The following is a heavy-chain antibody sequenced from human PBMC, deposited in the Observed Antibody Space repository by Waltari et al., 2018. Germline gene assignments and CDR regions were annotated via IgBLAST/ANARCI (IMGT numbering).Heavy chain of an antibody. CDR2: SNPNSGGT. D-gene: IGHD3-3*01. CDR1: GYTFTGYY. J-gene: IGHJ4*02. CDR3: ARGPSLPAYDFWSGYCDY. V-gene: IGHV1-2*02. Sequence: QVQLVQSGAEVKKPGASVKVSCKASGYTFTGYYMHWVRQAPGQGLEWMGWSNPNSGGTNYGQKFQGRVTMTRDTSISTAYMELSRLRSDDTAVYYCARGPSLPAYDFWSGYCDYWGQGTLVTVSS.